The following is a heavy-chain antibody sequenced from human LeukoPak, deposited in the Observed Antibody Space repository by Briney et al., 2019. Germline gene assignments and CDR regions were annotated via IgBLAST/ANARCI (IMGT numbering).Heavy chain of an antibody. CDR3: AKDKYYGTGTYRELDY. V-gene: IGHV3-43*02. D-gene: IGHD3-10*01. CDR1: GFTFDDYA. CDR2: ISENGGST. Sequence: GGSLRLSCAASGFTFDDYAMHWVRQAPGKGLEWVSLISENGGSTYYADSVKGRFTISRDNSKNSLYLQMNSLKTEDTALYFCAKDKYYGTGTYRELDYWGQGTLVTVSS. J-gene: IGHJ4*02.